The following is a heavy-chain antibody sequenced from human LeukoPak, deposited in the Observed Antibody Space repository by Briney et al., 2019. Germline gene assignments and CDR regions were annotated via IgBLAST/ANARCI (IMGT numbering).Heavy chain of an antibody. CDR3: AREKGGGNPMAFDY. V-gene: IGHV1-69*04. J-gene: IGHJ4*02. Sequence: SVKVSCKASGGTFSSYAISWVRQAPGQGLEWMGRIIPILGIANYAQKFQGRVTITADKSTSTAYMELSSLGSEDTAVYYCAREKGGGNPMAFDYWGQGTLVTVSS. D-gene: IGHD4-23*01. CDR1: GGTFSSYA. CDR2: IIPILGIA.